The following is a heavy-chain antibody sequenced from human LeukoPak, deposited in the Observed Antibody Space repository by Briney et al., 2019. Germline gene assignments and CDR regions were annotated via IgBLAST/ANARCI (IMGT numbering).Heavy chain of an antibody. D-gene: IGHD3-10*01. J-gene: IGHJ6*03. CDR2: INPNSGGT. V-gene: IGHV1-2*02. CDR1: GYTFTGYY. CDR3: ATAEGITMVRGVPYYYYYYMDV. Sequence: ASVKVSCKASGYTFTGYYMHWVRQAPGQGLEWMGWINPNSGGTNYAQKFQGRVTMTRDTSISTAYMELSRLRSDDTAAYYCATAEGITMVRGVPYYYYYYMDVWGKGTTVTISS.